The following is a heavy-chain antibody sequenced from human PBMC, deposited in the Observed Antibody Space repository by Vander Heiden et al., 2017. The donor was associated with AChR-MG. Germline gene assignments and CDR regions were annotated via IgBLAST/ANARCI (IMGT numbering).Heavy chain of an antibody. CDR3: AKVVSSYYYYMDV. V-gene: IGHV3-9*01. CDR2: ISWNSGSI. CDR1: GFTFDDYA. J-gene: IGHJ6*03. Sequence: EVQLVESGGGLVQPGRSLRLSCAASGFTFDDYAMHWVRQAPGKGLEWVSGISWNSGSIGYADSVKGRFTISRDNAKNSLYLQMNSLRAEDTALYYCAKVVSSYYYYMDVWGKGTTVTVSS. D-gene: IGHD2-2*01.